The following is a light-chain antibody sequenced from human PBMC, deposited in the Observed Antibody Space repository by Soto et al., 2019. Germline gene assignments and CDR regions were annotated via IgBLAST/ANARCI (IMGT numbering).Light chain of an antibody. J-gene: IGKJ4*01. Sequence: EIVLTQSPGTLSLSPGERATLSCRASQSVSSNFLAWYQQKPGQAPRLLIYGASNRATGIPDRFSGSGSGTDFTLTISRLQPEDCAVYYCQQYGRSPLTFGGGTKVEIK. CDR3: QQYGRSPLT. V-gene: IGKV3-20*01. CDR1: QSVSSNF. CDR2: GAS.